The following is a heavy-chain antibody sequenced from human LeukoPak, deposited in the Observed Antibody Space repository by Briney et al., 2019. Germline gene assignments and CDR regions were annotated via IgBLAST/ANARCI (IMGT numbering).Heavy chain of an antibody. CDR3: AREDYDILTGYYSVWIDY. Sequence: RPGGSLRLSCAASGFAFSNYWMNWVRQAPGKGLEWVSYISSSGSTIYYADSVKGRFTISRDNAKNLLYLQMNSLRAEDTAVYYCAREDYDILTGYYSVWIDYWGQGTLVTVSS. CDR2: ISSSGSTI. D-gene: IGHD3-9*01. J-gene: IGHJ4*02. V-gene: IGHV3-48*04. CDR1: GFAFSNYW.